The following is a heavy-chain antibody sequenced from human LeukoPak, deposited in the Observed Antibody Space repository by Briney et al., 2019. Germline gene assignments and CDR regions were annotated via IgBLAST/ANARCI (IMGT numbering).Heavy chain of an antibody. CDR1: GYSFTSYW. D-gene: IGHD3-22*01. CDR2: IYPGDSDT. CDR3: ASHSEYYYDSSGYYQAFDY. Sequence: GESLKISCKGSGYSFTSYWIGWVRQMPGKGLEWMGSIYPGDSDTRYSPSLQGQVTISAAKYISTAYLQWSSLKPSDTAMYYCASHSEYYYDSSGYYQAFDYWGQGTLVTVSS. J-gene: IGHJ4*02. V-gene: IGHV5-51*01.